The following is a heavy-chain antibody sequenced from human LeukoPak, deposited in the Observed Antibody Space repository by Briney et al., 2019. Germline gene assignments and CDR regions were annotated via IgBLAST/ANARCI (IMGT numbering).Heavy chain of an antibody. CDR2: INHGGST. Sequence: SETLSLTCAVYGENFSIYFYSWIRQPPGKGLEWIGEINHGGSTSYNPSLKSRVTISVDTSKNQFSLRLSSVTAADTAMYYCARDGVPAAIGWFDPWGQGTLVTVSS. V-gene: IGHV4-34*01. J-gene: IGHJ5*02. CDR3: ARDGVPAAIGWFDP. D-gene: IGHD2-2*02. CDR1: GENFSIYF.